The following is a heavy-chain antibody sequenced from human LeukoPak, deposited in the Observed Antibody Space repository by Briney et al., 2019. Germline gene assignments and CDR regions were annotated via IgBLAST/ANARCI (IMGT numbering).Heavy chain of an antibody. CDR1: GFTFSSYG. CDR3: AKSVETVMVSLDY. D-gene: IGHD5-18*01. Sequence: GGSLRLSCAASGFTFSSYGMHWVRQAPGKGLEWVAVISYDGSNKYYADSVKGRFTIPRDNSKNTLYLQMNSLRAEDTAVYYCAKSVETVMVSLDYWGQGTLVTVSS. V-gene: IGHV3-30*18. J-gene: IGHJ4*02. CDR2: ISYDGSNK.